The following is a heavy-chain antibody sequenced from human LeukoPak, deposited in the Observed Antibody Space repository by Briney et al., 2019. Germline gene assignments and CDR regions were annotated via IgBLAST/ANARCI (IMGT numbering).Heavy chain of an antibody. D-gene: IGHD6-13*01. CDR3: ARAAAAGYFYFDY. J-gene: IGHJ4*02. CDR1: GGSINSGGYS. Sequence: SQTLSLTCAVSGGSINSGGYSWSWIRQPPGKGLEWIGYIYHSGSTYYNPSLKSRVTISVDRSKNQFSLKLSSVTAADTAVYYCARAAAAGYFYFDYWGQGTLVTVSS. V-gene: IGHV4-30-2*01. CDR2: IYHSGST.